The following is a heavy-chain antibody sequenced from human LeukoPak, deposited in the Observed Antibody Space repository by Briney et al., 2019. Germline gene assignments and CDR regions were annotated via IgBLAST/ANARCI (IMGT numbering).Heavy chain of an antibody. CDR3: ARDGPVSGSSPYYYYYYMDV. CDR1: GGSISSYY. D-gene: IGHD1-26*01. J-gene: IGHJ6*03. V-gene: IGHV4-59*01. Sequence: SETLSLTCTVSGGSISSYYCSWIRQPPGKGLGWILCIYLSGSTNYNPSLKSRVTISVDTSKNQFSLKLSSVTAADTAVYYCARDGPVSGSSPYYYYYYMDVWGKGTTVTVSS. CDR2: IYLSGST.